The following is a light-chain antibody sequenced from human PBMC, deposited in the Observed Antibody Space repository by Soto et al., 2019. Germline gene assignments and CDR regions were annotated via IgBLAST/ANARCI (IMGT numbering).Light chain of an antibody. CDR3: CSYAGRYTWV. Sequence: QSVLTQPRSVSGSPGQSVTISCTGTSSDVGGYDFVSWYQQHPGKAPKVMIYDVSKRPSGVPDRFSGSKSGNTASLTISGLQAEDEADYYCCSYAGRYTWVFGGGTHLTVL. V-gene: IGLV2-11*01. J-gene: IGLJ3*02. CDR2: DVS. CDR1: SSDVGGYDF.